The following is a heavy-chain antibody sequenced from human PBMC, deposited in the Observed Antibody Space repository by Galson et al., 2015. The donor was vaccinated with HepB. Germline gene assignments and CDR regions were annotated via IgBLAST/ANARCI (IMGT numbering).Heavy chain of an antibody. CDR1: GFTFNSYW. J-gene: IGHJ6*03. V-gene: IGHV3-7*01. Sequence: SLRLSCAASGFTFNSYWMSWVRQAPGKGLEWVANIKQDGSEKYYVDSVKGRFTISRDNAKNSLYLQMNSLRAEDTALYYCARQGSGYDYGYYYFMDVWGTGTTVTVSS. CDR2: IKQDGSEK. D-gene: IGHD5-12*01. CDR3: ARQGSGYDYGYYYFMDV.